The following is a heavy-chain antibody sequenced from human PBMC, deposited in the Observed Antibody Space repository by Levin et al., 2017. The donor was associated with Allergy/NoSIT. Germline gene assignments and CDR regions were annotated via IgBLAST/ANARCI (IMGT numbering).Heavy chain of an antibody. D-gene: IGHD1-26*01. V-gene: IGHV1-18*01. Sequence: GESLKISCKASGYTFTSYGISWVRQAPGQGLEWMGWISAYNGNTNYAQKLQGRVTMTTDTSTRTAYMELRSLRSDDTAVYYCARIVGANYRWFDPWGQGTLVTVSS. CDR1: GYTFTSYG. CDR2: ISAYNGNT. CDR3: ARIVGANYRWFDP. J-gene: IGHJ5*02.